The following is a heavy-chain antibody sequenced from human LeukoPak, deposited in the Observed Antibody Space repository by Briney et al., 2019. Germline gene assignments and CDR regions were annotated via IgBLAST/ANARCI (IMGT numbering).Heavy chain of an antibody. CDR2: LHYSGDT. Sequence: NASETLSLTCTVSGGSLSSDSYHWGWIRQPPGKGLEWIGSLHYSGDTYYNPSLKSRVTISGDMSENQFSLRLTSVTAADTAVYYCASDNYWGQGTLVTVSS. V-gene: IGHV4-39*01. CDR3: ASDNY. CDR1: GGSLSSDSYH. D-gene: IGHD3-9*01. J-gene: IGHJ4*02.